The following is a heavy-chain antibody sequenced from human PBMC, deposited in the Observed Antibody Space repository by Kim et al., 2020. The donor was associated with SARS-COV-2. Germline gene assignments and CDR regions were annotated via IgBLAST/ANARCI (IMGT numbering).Heavy chain of an antibody. J-gene: IGHJ6*02. CDR2: INHSGST. D-gene: IGHD6-19*01. CDR3: ARALRQWLPTEAMDV. Sequence: SETLSLTCAVYGGSFSGYYWSWIRQPPGKGLEWIGEINHSGSTNYNPSLKSRVTISVDTSKNQFSLKLSSVTAADTAVYYCARALRQWLPTEAMDVWGQGTTVTVSS. V-gene: IGHV4-34*01. CDR1: GGSFSGYY.